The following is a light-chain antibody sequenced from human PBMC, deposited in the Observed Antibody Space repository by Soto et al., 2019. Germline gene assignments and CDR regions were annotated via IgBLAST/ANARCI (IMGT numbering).Light chain of an antibody. CDR3: QQHGTSPI. CDR1: QAVSSIL. J-gene: IGKJ4*01. V-gene: IGKV3-20*01. Sequence: EVVLTQSPGTLSLSPGERATLSCRASQAVSSILLAWYQQKPGQAPRLLIYGASSRATGIPDWFSGSVSGTDFTLTVSRLEAEDCAVYYCQQHGTSPIFGGGTKVEIK. CDR2: GAS.